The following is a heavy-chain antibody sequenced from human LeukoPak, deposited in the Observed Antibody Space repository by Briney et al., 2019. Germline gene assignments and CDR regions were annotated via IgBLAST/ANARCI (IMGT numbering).Heavy chain of an antibody. CDR2: IYPGDSDT. CDR1: GYSFTSDW. J-gene: IGHJ4*02. CDR3: ARRGRCYGSGSYGY. Sequence: GESLNISCKCSGYSFTSDWICCVREMAGKNLKWMGIIYPGDSDTRYSPSFRGQVTISADKSISTAYLQWSSLKASDTAMYYCARRGRCYGSGSYGYWGQGTLVTVSS. V-gene: IGHV5-51*01. D-gene: IGHD3-10*01.